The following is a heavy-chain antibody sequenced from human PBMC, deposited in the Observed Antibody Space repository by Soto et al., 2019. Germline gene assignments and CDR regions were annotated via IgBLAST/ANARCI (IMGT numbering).Heavy chain of an antibody. J-gene: IGHJ5*02. CDR2: IYYSGST. CDR1: GGSISSSSYY. CDR3: ARGPPPKRSGWYRGWFDP. V-gene: IGHV4-39*01. Sequence: SETLSLTCTVSGGSISSSSYYWGWIRQPPGKGLEWIGSIYYSGSTYYNPSLKSRVTISVDTSKNQFSLKLSSVTAADTAVYYCARGPPPKRSGWYRGWFDPWGQGTLVTVSS. D-gene: IGHD6-19*01.